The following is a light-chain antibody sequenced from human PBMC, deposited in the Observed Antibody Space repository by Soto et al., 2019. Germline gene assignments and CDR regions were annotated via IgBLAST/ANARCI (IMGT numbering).Light chain of an antibody. J-gene: IGLJ2*01. CDR3: SSYAGRNTLV. V-gene: IGLV2-8*01. CDR2: EVS. Sequence: QSALTQPPSASGSPGQSVTISCTGTSSDVGGYNYVSWYQQHPGKAPKLMIYEVSKRPSGVPDRFSGSKSGNTASLTVSGLQAEDEDDYYCSSYAGRNTLVFGGGTKVTVL. CDR1: SSDVGGYNY.